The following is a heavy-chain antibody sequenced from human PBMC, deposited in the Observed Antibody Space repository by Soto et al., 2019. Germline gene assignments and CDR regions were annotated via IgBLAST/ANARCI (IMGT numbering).Heavy chain of an antibody. Sequence: GGSLRLSCAASGFTFSSYWMSWVRQAPGKGLEWVANIKQDGSEKYYVDSVKDRFTISRDNAKNSLYLQMNSLRAEDTAVYYCARQVGDDAFDIWGQGTMVTVSS. CDR2: IKQDGSEK. V-gene: IGHV3-7*03. J-gene: IGHJ3*02. D-gene: IGHD3-10*01. CDR1: GFTFSSYW. CDR3: ARQVGDDAFDI.